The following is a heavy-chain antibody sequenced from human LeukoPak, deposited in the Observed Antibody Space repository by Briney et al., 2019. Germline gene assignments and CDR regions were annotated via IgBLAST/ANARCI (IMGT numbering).Heavy chain of an antibody. J-gene: IGHJ5*02. D-gene: IGHD6-13*01. CDR1: GYTFTGYY. CDR2: INPNSGGT. V-gene: IGHV1-2*06. Sequence: ASVTVSFTASGYTFTGYYMHWVRQAPGQGLEWMGRINPNSGGTNYAQKFQGRVTMTRDTSISTAYMELSRLRSDDTAVYYCARVGIAAAGTNWFDPWGQGTLVTVSS. CDR3: ARVGIAAAGTNWFDP.